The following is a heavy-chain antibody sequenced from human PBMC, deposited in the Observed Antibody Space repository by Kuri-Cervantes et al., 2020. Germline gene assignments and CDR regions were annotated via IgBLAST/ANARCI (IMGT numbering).Heavy chain of an antibody. D-gene: IGHD3-3*01. CDR2: MNPNSGNT. Sequence: ASVKDSCKASGYTFTSYDINWVRQATGQGLEWMGWMNPNSGNTGYAQKFQGRVTMTRNTSKSTAYMELSSLRTEDTAVYYCASDFGAALFDPWGQGTLVTVSS. CDR1: GYTFTSYD. CDR3: ASDFGAALFDP. J-gene: IGHJ5*02. V-gene: IGHV1-8*01.